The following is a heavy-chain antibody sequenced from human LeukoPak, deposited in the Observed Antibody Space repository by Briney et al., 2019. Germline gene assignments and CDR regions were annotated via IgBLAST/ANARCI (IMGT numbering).Heavy chain of an antibody. V-gene: IGHV1-18*01. CDR1: GYTFTSYG. Sequence: ASVKVSCKASGYTFTSYGISWVRQAPGQGLEWMGWISAYNGNTNYAQKLQGRVTMTTDTSTGTAYMELRSLRSDDTAVCYCARDLNSWYYFDYWGQGTLVTVSS. J-gene: IGHJ4*02. CDR2: ISAYNGNT. CDR3: ARDLNSWYYFDY. D-gene: IGHD6-13*01.